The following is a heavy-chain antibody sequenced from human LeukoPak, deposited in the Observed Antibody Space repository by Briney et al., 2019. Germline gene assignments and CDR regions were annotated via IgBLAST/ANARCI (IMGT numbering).Heavy chain of an antibody. CDR3: ARVGASGYYYYYMDV. D-gene: IGHD1-26*01. Sequence: GGSLRLSCAASGFTVSSNYMSWVRQAPGKGLEWVSVIYSGGSTYYADSVKGRFTISRDNSKNTLYLQMNSLRAEDTAVYYCARVGASGYYYYYMDVWGKGTTVTISS. J-gene: IGHJ6*03. V-gene: IGHV3-66*01. CDR1: GFTVSSNY. CDR2: IYSGGST.